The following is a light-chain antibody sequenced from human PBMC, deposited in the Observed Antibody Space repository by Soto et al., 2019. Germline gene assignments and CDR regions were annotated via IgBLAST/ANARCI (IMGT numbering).Light chain of an antibody. CDR1: QSISSW. J-gene: IGKJ1*01. V-gene: IGKV1-5*03. CDR3: QQYNSYSWT. CDR2: KAS. Sequence: DIQMTQSPSTLSASVGDRVTLTCRASQSISSWLAWYQQKPGKAPKLLIYKASSLHSGVPSRFSGSGSGTEFTLTISSLQPDDFATYYCQQYNSYSWTFGQGTTVEIK.